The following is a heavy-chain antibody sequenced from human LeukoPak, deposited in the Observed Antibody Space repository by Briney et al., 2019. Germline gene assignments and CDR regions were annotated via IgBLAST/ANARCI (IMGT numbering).Heavy chain of an antibody. CDR1: GGSFSGYY. Sequence: PSETLSLTCAVYGGSFSGYYWSWIRQPPGKGLEWIGEINHSGSTNYNPSLKSRVTISVDTSKNQFSLKLSSVTAADTAVYYCARIRAIYCSGGSCPRKYFDYWGQGTLVTVSS. CDR3: ARIRAIYCSGGSCPRKYFDY. V-gene: IGHV4-34*01. J-gene: IGHJ4*02. D-gene: IGHD2-15*01. CDR2: INHSGST.